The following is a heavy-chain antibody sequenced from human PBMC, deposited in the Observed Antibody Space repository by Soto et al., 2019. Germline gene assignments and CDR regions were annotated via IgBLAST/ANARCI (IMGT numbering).Heavy chain of an antibody. J-gene: IGHJ6*02. Sequence: QVQLQESGPGLVKPSETLSLTCTVSGGSISSYYWSWIRQPAGKGLEWIGRIYTSGSTNYNPSLKSRVTMSVDTSKNQFSLKLSYVTAADTAVYYCARGAGTRSYYYYGMDVWGQGTTVTVSS. V-gene: IGHV4-4*07. CDR1: GGSISSYY. D-gene: IGHD1-1*01. CDR2: IYTSGST. CDR3: ARGAGTRSYYYYGMDV.